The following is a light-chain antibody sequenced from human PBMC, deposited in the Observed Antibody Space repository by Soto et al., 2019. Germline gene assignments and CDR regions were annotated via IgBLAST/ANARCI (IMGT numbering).Light chain of an antibody. V-gene: IGKV1-5*01. CDR3: QQYRNYSPWT. CDR2: DAS. Sequence: IQMTQSPSTLSASVGDRVTITCRASQTIDNWLAWYRQKPGKAPNLLIYDASILQSGVPSRFSGSGSGTEFTLTINSLQPDDFATEYCQQYRNYSPWTFGQGTEVEIK. J-gene: IGKJ1*01. CDR1: QTIDNW.